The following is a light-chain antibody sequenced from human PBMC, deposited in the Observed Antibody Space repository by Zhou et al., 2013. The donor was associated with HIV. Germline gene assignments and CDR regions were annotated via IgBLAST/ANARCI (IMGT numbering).Light chain of an antibody. V-gene: IGKV1-NL1*01. Sequence: DIQMTQSPASLSASVGDRVTIMCRASQDISGSLAWYRQRPGTVPELLVYAASRLQSGVPSRFSGSGAETDYRLIISGLQSEDSAIYFCQQSYSTLPYTFGQGTKLEVK. CDR3: QQSYSTLPYT. CDR2: AAS. J-gene: IGKJ2*01. CDR1: QDISGS.